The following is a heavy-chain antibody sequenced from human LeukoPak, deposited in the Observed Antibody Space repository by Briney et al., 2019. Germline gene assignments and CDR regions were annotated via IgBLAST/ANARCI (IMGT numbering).Heavy chain of an antibody. D-gene: IGHD3-10*01. V-gene: IGHV4-34*01. CDR3: ARRYSGGSGSYYARSYYYMDV. J-gene: IGHJ6*03. CDR2: INHSGST. CDR1: GGSFSGYY. Sequence: KPSETLSLTCAVYGGSFSGYYWSWIRQPPGKGLEWIGEINHSGSTNYNPSLKSRVTISVDTSKNQFSLKLSSVTAADTAVYYCARRYSGGSGSYYARSYYYMDVWGKGTTVTVSS.